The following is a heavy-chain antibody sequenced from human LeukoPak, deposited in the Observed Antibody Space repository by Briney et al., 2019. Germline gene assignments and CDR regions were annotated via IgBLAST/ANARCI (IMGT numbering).Heavy chain of an antibody. CDR1: GFTFHNYA. V-gene: IGHV3-23*01. D-gene: IGHD3-22*01. CDR2: ISASGGTT. Sequence: PGGSLRLSCAGSGFTFHNYAMTWVPQAPGKGLKGGSGISASGGTTYYADSVKGRFTISRDNSNNTLYLQMNSMRVEDTAVYFCAKGVVDYYDSSGYYPSDLWGQGTLVTVSS. CDR3: AKGVVDYYDSSGYYPSDL. J-gene: IGHJ5*02.